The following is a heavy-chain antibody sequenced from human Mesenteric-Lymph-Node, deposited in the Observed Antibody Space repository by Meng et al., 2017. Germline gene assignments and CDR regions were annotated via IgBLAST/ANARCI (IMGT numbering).Heavy chain of an antibody. V-gene: IGHV3-30*04. D-gene: IGHD5-18*01. CDR3: ARATGYSYGYFLDY. Sequence: LKISRAASGFTFSSYAMHCVRQAPGKGLEWVAVISYEGSNKYYADSVKGRFTISRDNSKNTLYLQMHSLRAEDTAVYYCARATGYSYGYFLDYWGQGTLVTVSS. J-gene: IGHJ4*02. CDR2: ISYEGSNK. CDR1: GFTFSSYA.